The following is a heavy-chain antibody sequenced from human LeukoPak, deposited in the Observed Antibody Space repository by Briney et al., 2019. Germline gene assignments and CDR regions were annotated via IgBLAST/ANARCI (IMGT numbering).Heavy chain of an antibody. D-gene: IGHD3-3*01. CDR2: ISISSNYI. Sequence: GGSLRLSCAASGFTFSRYSMNWVRQAPGKGLEWVSSISISSNYIYYADSVKGRFTISRDNAKNSLYLHVNSLRAEDTAVYYCARGSRFGVVGRDAFDIWGQGTVVTVSS. CDR3: ARGSRFGVVGRDAFDI. J-gene: IGHJ3*02. CDR1: GFTFSRYS. V-gene: IGHV3-21*01.